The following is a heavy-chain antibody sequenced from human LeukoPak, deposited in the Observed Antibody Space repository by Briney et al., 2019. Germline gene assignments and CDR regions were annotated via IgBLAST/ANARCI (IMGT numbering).Heavy chain of an antibody. CDR2: ISGSGGST. CDR3: AKSRGAIITYYFDY. D-gene: IGHD3-10*01. J-gene: IGHJ4*02. Sequence: GGSLRLSCAASGFTFSSYAMSWVRQAPGRGLEWVSSISGSGGSTYYADSIKGRFTISRDNSKNTLYLQMNSLRAEDTAVYYCAKSRGAIITYYFDYWGQGTLVTVPS. CDR1: GFTFSSYA. V-gene: IGHV3-23*01.